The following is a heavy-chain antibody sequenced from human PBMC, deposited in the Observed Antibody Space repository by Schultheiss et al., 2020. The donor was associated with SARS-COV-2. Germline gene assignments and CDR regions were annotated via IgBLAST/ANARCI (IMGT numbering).Heavy chain of an antibody. Sequence: GGSLRLSCAASGFTFSSYWMSWVRQAPGKGLEWVANIKQDGSEKYYVDSVKGRFTISRDNAKNSLYLQMNSLRAEDTAVYYCARDGAAADGGFQHWGQGTLVTVSS. CDR2: IKQDGSEK. J-gene: IGHJ1*01. D-gene: IGHD6-13*01. CDR1: GFTFSSYW. CDR3: ARDGAAADGGFQH. V-gene: IGHV3-7*01.